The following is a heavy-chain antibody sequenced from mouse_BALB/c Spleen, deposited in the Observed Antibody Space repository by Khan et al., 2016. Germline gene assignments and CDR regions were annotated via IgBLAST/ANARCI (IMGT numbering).Heavy chain of an antibody. J-gene: IGHJ2*01. V-gene: IGHV1-7*01. CDR3: ASLRLPY. CDR1: GYTFTSYW. CDR2: INPSTGYT. Sequence: QVQLQQSGAELAKPGASVKMSCKASGYTFTSYWMHWVKQRPGQGLEWIGYINPSTGYTEYNQKFKGKATLTADKSSSTAYMQLSSLTSEDSAVYYCASLRLPYWGQGTTLTVSS. D-gene: IGHD1-2*01.